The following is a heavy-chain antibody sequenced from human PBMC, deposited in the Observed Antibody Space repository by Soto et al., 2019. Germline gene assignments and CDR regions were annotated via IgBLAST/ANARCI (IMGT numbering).Heavy chain of an antibody. CDR2: IWYDGSNK. D-gene: IGHD3-10*01. CDR3: ARGSKDSYPGSRIFDF. J-gene: IGHJ4*02. Sequence: QVQLVESGGGVVQPGRSLRLSCAASGFTFSNYGMHWVRQAPGKGLEWVGVIWYDGSNKYYADSVKGRFTISRDNSKNTLYLQMSSLRAEDSAVYYCARGSKDSYPGSRIFDFWGRGTLVTVSS. CDR1: GFTFSNYG. V-gene: IGHV3-33*01.